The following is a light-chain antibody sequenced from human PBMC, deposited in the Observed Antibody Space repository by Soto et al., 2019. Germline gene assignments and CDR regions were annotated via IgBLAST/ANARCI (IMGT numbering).Light chain of an antibody. CDR1: QSIISY. CDR2: AAS. V-gene: IGKV1-39*01. CDR3: QQSYSTPYT. J-gene: IGKJ2*01. Sequence: DIQMTQSPSSLSASVGDRVTITCRASQSIISYFNWYQQKPGKAPKLLMYAASSLQSGVPSRFSGSGSGTDFTLTISSLQPEVFATYYCQQSYSTPYTFGQGTKLEIK.